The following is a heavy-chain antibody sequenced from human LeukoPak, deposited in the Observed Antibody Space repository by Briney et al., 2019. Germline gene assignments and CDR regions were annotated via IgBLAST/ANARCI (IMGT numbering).Heavy chain of an antibody. Sequence: PSETLSLTCTVSGGSISSSGYYWGWIRQPPGKGLEWIGYIYYSGSTNYNPSLKSRVTISVDTSKNQFSLKLSSVTAADTAVYYCARRYRRDGYNYDWYFDLWGRGTLVTVSS. CDR3: ARRYRRDGYNYDWYFDL. D-gene: IGHD5-24*01. CDR2: IYYSGST. V-gene: IGHV4-61*05. CDR1: GGSISSSGYY. J-gene: IGHJ2*01.